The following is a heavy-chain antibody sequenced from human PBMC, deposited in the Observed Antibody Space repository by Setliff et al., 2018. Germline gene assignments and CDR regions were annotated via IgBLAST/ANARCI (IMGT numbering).Heavy chain of an antibody. CDR2: IYTSWST. CDR3: ATRKSSGRLYYMDV. Sequence: SETLSLTCTVSGGSISNTYYYWSWIRQPAGQGLEWIGQIYTSWSTNYNPSLKSRVTISGDTSKNQVSLRLSSVTAADTAVYYCATRKSSGRLYYMDVWGKGTTVTVSS. V-gene: IGHV4-61*09. CDR1: GGSISNTYYY. D-gene: IGHD1-26*01. J-gene: IGHJ6*03.